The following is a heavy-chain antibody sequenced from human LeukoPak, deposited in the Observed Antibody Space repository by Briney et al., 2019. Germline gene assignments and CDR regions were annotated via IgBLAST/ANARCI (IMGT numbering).Heavy chain of an antibody. CDR3: AREYYYDSSGYSVDYYYYGMDV. CDR2: INPNSGGT. CDR1: GYTFTVYF. V-gene: IGHV1-2*02. J-gene: IGHJ6*02. Sequence: GASVKVSCKTSGYTFTVYFVHWVRQAPGQGLEWMGWINPNSGGTEYAQKFLGRVTMTRDTSISTAYMELSRLRSDDTAVYFCAREYYYDSSGYSVDYYYYGMDVWGQGTTVTVSS. D-gene: IGHD3-22*01.